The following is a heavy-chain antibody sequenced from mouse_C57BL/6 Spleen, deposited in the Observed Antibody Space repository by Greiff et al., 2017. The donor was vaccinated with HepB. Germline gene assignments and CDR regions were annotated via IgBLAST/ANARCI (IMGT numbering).Heavy chain of an antibody. Sequence: QVQLKESGPELVKPGASVKISCKASGYAFSSSWMNWVKQRPGKGLEWIGRIYPGDGDTNYNGKFKGKATLTADKSSSTAYMQLSSLTSEDSAVYFCARLSRGYFDVWGTGTTVTVSS. CDR1: GYAFSSSW. J-gene: IGHJ1*03. CDR2: IYPGDGDT. V-gene: IGHV1-82*01. CDR3: ARLSRGYFDV.